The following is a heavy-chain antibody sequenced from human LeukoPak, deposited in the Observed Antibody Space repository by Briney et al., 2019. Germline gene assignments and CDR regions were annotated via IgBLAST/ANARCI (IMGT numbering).Heavy chain of an antibody. CDR1: GFTFSSYW. CDR3: ARVQSYYDFWRQENWFDP. Sequence: GGSLRLSCAASGFTFSSYWMHWVRHAPGKGLVWVSRINSDGSSTSYADSVKGRFTISRDNAKNTLYLQMNSLRAEDTAVYYCARVQSYYDFWRQENWFDPWGQGTLVTVSS. CDR2: INSDGSST. V-gene: IGHV3-74*01. D-gene: IGHD3-3*01. J-gene: IGHJ5*02.